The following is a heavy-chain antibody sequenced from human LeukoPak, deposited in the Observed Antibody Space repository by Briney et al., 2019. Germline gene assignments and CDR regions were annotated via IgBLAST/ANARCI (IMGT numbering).Heavy chain of an antibody. Sequence: SETLSLTCTVSGGSIGSYYWSWIRQTPGKGLEWIGYIYYSGSTNFNPSLKSRVTISVDTSKNQFSLKLTSVTVADTAVYYCARETSQKGAHYMDVWGKGTTVTVSS. V-gene: IGHV4-59*01. D-gene: IGHD3-16*01. CDR2: IYYSGST. CDR1: GGSIGSYY. CDR3: ARETSQKGAHYMDV. J-gene: IGHJ6*03.